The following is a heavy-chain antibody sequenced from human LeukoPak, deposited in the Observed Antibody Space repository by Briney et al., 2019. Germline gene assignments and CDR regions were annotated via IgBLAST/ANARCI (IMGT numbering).Heavy chain of an antibody. CDR1: GYTFTSYG. CDR2: INPNSGGT. CDR3: AKGRVVAGTKSLTYNWFDP. J-gene: IGHJ5*02. Sequence: VASVKVSCKASGYTFTSYGISWVRQAPGQGLEWMGWINPNSGGTKYAQKFQGRVTMTRDTSISTAYMGLSRLRSDDTAVYYCAKGRVVAGTKSLTYNWFDPWGQGTLVTVSS. D-gene: IGHD6-19*01. V-gene: IGHV1-2*02.